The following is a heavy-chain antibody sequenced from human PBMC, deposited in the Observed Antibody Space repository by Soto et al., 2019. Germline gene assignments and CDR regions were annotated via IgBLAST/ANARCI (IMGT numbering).Heavy chain of an antibody. D-gene: IGHD2-15*01. CDR3: ARVKGRVNLGYYYMDV. CDR1: GYTFTSYD. CDR2: MNPNSGNT. V-gene: IGHV1-8*01. J-gene: IGHJ6*03. Sequence: QVQLVQSGAEVKKPGASVKVSCKASGYTFTSYDINWVRQATGQGLEWMGWMNPNSGNTGYAQKLQGRVTMTRNTSISTAYMELSSLRSEDTAVYYCARVKGRVNLGYYYMDVWGKGTTVTVSS.